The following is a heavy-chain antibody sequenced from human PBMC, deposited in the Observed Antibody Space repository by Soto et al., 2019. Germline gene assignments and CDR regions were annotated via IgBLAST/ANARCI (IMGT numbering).Heavy chain of an antibody. D-gene: IGHD2-8*01. CDR2: IYPGDSDT. CDR3: ARQGSNGAYYYYGMDV. V-gene: IGHV5-51*01. Sequence: ESLKISCKGSGYRFASYWIAWVRQMPGKGLEWMGIIYPGDSDTRYSPSFQGQVTMSVDKSNSTAYLQWSSLKASDTAVYYCARQGSNGAYYYYGMDVWGQGTTVTVSS. CDR1: GYRFASYW. J-gene: IGHJ6*02.